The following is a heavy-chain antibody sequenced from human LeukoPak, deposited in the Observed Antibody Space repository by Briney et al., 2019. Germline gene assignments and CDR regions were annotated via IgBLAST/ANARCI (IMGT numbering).Heavy chain of an antibody. D-gene: IGHD1-14*01. CDR2: IYSGGGT. V-gene: IGHV3-66*01. CDR1: GFTVRSNY. J-gene: IGHJ4*02. Sequence: GGSLRLSCAASGFTVRSNYMSWVRQAPGKGLEWVSVIYSGGGTYYADSVKGRFTISRDNSKNTLCLQMNSLRAEDTAVYYCARDPGGEPGSSPEDYWGQGTLVTVSS. CDR3: ARDPGGEPGSSPEDY.